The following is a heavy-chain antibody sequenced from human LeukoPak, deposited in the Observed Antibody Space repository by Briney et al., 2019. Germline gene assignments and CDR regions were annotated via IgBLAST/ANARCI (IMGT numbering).Heavy chain of an antibody. Sequence: PGGSLRLSCADSGFTFSTYAMGWDRQSPGKGLEWVSSIKGGGGDPFYADSVKGRFSISRDNSKNTLFLQLNSLRAEDSAVYYCAKGGHDFNPFYWWGQGTLVTVSS. CDR3: AKGGHDFNPFYW. D-gene: IGHD2-21*02. CDR1: GFTFSTYA. V-gene: IGHV3-23*01. J-gene: IGHJ4*02. CDR2: IKGGGGDP.